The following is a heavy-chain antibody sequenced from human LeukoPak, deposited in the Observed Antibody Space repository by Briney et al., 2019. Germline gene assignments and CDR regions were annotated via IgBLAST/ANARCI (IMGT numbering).Heavy chain of an antibody. D-gene: IGHD2-21*02. Sequence: GGSPRLSRAASGFTFSSYAMHWVRQAPGKGLEWVAVISYDGSNKYYADSVKGRFTISRDNSENTLYLQMNSLRAEDTAVYYCARDNGDCGGDCFAYYFDYWGQGTLVTVSS. CDR1: GFTFSSYA. V-gene: IGHV3-30*04. CDR2: ISYDGSNK. J-gene: IGHJ4*02. CDR3: ARDNGDCGGDCFAYYFDY.